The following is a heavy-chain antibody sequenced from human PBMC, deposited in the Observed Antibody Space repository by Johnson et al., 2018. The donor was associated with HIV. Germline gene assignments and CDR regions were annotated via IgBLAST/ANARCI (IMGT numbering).Heavy chain of an antibody. CDR2: ISYDGSNE. D-gene: IGHD2-15*01. V-gene: IGHV3-30*18. CDR3: AKAIWGGGNLGMGAFDI. CDR1: GFTFRSYG. Sequence: VQLVESGGGVVQPGRSLRLSCAVSGFTFRSYGVHWVRQAPGKGLEWVAVISYDGSNEYYADSVKGRFTISRDNSKNTLYLQMNSLRAENTAVYYCAKAIWGGGNLGMGAFDIWGQGTMVTVSS. J-gene: IGHJ3*02.